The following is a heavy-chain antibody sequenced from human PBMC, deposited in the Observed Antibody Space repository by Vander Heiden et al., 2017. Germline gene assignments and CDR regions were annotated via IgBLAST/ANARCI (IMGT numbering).Heavy chain of an antibody. J-gene: IGHJ4*02. CDR1: GFTFTTYG. V-gene: IGHV3-33*01. D-gene: IGHD4-17*01. Sequence: QVQLVESGGGVVQPGRALRLSCAASGFTFTTYGIHWVRQAPGRGLEWVAHIWYDGDNKYYADSVKGRFTISRDNSKNTVYLQMNSLRPDDTAVYYCARDPSTMDGDYPRYWGQGTLVTVS. CDR3: ARDPSTMDGDYPRY. CDR2: IWYDGDNK.